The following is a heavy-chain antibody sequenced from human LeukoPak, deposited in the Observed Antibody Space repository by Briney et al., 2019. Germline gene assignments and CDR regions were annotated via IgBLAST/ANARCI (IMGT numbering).Heavy chain of an antibody. Sequence: SETLSLTCTVSGVSISSSFWTWLRQPPGKGLELIGYIYYSGSAHSNPSLKSRVTISVDTSKNQFSLKLTSVTAADSAVYYCARGGKYCSGGSCYLLDYWGQGILVTVSS. V-gene: IGHV4-59*01. CDR1: GVSISSSF. CDR3: ARGGKYCSGGSCYLLDY. J-gene: IGHJ4*02. CDR2: IYYSGSA. D-gene: IGHD2-15*01.